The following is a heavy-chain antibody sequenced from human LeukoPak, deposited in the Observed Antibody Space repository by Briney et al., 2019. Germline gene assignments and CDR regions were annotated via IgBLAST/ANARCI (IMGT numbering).Heavy chain of an antibody. J-gene: IGHJ4*02. Sequence: PGGSLRLSCAASGFTFNGYWMSWVRQAPGKGLEWVANTKEDGSEKYYVDSVKGRFTISRDNAKNSLYLQMNSLRAEDTAVYYCAREYGYSYGTVWGQGTLVTVSS. D-gene: IGHD5-18*01. CDR1: GFTFNGYW. CDR3: AREYGYSYGTV. CDR2: TKEDGSEK. V-gene: IGHV3-7*03.